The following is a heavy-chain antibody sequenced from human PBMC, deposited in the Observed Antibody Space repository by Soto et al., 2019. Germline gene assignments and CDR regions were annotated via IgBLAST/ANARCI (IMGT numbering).Heavy chain of an antibody. CDR3: ERETPFIAVAGNSALTYCCYGMDV. CDR1: GYTFTSYY. D-gene: IGHD6-19*01. Sequence: GASVEVSCKASGYTFTSYYIHWVRQAPGQGLEWMGIINPSGGSTSYAQKFQGRVTMTRDTSTSTVYMELSSLRSEDAAVYYCERETPFIAVAGNSALTYCCYGMDVWGTGTPLAVCS. J-gene: IGHJ6*04. V-gene: IGHV1-46*01. CDR2: INPSGGST.